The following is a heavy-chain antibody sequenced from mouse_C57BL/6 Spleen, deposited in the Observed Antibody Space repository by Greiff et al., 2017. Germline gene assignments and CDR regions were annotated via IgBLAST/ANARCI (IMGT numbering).Heavy chain of an antibody. V-gene: IGHV5-17*01. CDR1: GFTFSDYG. D-gene: IGHD5-1*01. Sequence: DVHLVESGGGLVKPGGSLKLSCAASGFTFSDYGMHWVRQAPEKGLEWVAYISSGSSTIYYADTVKGRFTISRDNAKNTLFLQMTSLRSEDTAMYYCARGSTYAFYAMDYWGQGTSVTVSS. CDR2: ISSGSSTI. CDR3: ARGSTYAFYAMDY. J-gene: IGHJ4*01.